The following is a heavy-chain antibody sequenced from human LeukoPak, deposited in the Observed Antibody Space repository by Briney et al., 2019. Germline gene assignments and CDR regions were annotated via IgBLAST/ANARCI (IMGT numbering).Heavy chain of an antibody. CDR3: ARGGSPPEALGDTFDV. V-gene: IGHV3-74*01. Sequence: GGSLSLSCAASGFTFSTYWMHWVRQAPGKGLVWVSRVKSDGSSTNYADSVKGRFTISRDNAKNTLHLQMNSLRAEDTAVYYCARGGSPPEALGDTFDVWGQGTLVTVSS. J-gene: IGHJ3*01. CDR1: GFTFSTYW. D-gene: IGHD1-26*01. CDR2: VKSDGSST.